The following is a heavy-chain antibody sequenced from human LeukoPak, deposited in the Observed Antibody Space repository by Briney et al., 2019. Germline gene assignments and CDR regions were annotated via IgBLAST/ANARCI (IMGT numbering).Heavy chain of an antibody. Sequence: PSETLSLTCTVSGGSISSSSYYWGWIRQPPGKGLEWIGSIYHSGSTYYNPSLKSRVTISVDTSKNQFSLKLSSVTAADTAMYYCARAGGSTVTTRYFDLWGRGTLVTVSS. V-gene: IGHV4-39*07. D-gene: IGHD4-17*01. CDR3: ARAGGSTVTTRYFDL. CDR1: GGSISSSSYY. J-gene: IGHJ2*01. CDR2: IYHSGST.